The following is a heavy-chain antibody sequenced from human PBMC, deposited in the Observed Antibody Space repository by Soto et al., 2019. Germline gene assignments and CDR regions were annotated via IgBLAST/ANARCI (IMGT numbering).Heavy chain of an antibody. CDR3: AHRRGAYYFDF. CDR2: IYWDGDK. CDR1: GFSLSTNGVG. V-gene: IGHV2-5*02. Sequence: QITLKESGPTLVKPTQTLTLTCTFSGFSLSTNGVGVGWIRQPPGTALEWLALIYWDGDKRYSPSLKSRLTITKDTSKNQVVLTMTNMDPVDTATYYCAHRRGAYYFDFWGLGTLVTVSS. D-gene: IGHD1-26*01. J-gene: IGHJ4*02.